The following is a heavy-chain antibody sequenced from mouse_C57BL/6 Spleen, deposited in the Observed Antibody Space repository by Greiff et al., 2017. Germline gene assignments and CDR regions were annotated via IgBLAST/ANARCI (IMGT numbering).Heavy chain of an antibody. CDR2: MDPSDSYT. Sequence: QVQLQQPGAELVKPGASVKLSCKASGYTFTSYWMQWVKQRPGQGLEWIGEMDPSDSYTNYNQKFKGKATLTVDTSSSTAYMQLRRLTSEDSAVYYCARSGGSNFQGYFDVWGTGTTVTVSS. CDR3: ARSGGSNFQGYFDV. J-gene: IGHJ1*03. CDR1: GYTFTSYW. D-gene: IGHD3-1*01. V-gene: IGHV1-50*01.